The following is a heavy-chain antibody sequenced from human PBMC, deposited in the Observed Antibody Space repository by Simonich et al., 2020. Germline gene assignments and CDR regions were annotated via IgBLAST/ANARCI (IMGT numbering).Heavy chain of an antibody. Sequence: QVQLQESGPGLVKPSETLSLTCTVSGGSISSYYWSWIRQPPGKGLEWIGYIYYSGSTNYNPARKRRGTISVDTSKNQCALKLSSVTAADTAVYYCARGGLYFDYWGQGTLVTVSS. J-gene: IGHJ4*02. CDR1: GGSISSYY. CDR3: ARGGLYFDY. D-gene: IGHD2-15*01. CDR2: IYYSGST. V-gene: IGHV4-59*01.